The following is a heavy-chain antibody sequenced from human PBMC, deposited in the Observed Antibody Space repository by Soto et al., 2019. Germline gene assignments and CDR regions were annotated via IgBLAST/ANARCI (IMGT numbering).Heavy chain of an antibody. CDR1: GFTFNSYA. D-gene: IGHD2-2*01. Sequence: PGGSLRLSCAASGFTFNSYAMNWVRQAPGKGLEWVSHISSGGSSIYYADSVKGRFTISRDNAKNSVYLQMNSLRAEDTAVYYCARDIGVGPAGFDYWGQGTLVTVSS. CDR3: ARDIGVGPAGFDY. CDR2: ISSGGSSI. J-gene: IGHJ4*02. V-gene: IGHV3-48*03.